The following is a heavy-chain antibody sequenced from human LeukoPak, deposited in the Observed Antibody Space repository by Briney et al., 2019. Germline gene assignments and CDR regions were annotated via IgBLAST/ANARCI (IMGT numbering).Heavy chain of an antibody. J-gene: IGHJ4*02. V-gene: IGHV4-61*01. Sequence: SETLSLTCTISGGSISSISYYWSWIRQPPGKGLEWIAYIYYSGSTNYNPSLKSRVTISVDTSKNQFSLKLSSVTAADAAVYYCARHSGAVTTIFGVVSPSFDYWGQGTLVTVSS. CDR2: IYYSGST. CDR1: GGSISSISYY. CDR3: ARHSGAVTTIFGVVSPSFDY. D-gene: IGHD3-3*01.